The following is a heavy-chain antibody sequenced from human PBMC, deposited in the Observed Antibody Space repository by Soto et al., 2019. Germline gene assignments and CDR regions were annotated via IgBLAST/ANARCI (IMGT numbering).Heavy chain of an antibody. CDR1: GGTFSNYA. CDR3: ARKAESYGFDI. D-gene: IGHD3-10*01. CDR2: FIPIFDAA. J-gene: IGHJ3*02. Sequence: QVQLVQSGAEVKKPGSSVKVSCKASGGTFSNYAINWVRQAPGQGLECMGGFIPIFDAANYAQNFRGRVMITADESTSTAYMELSGLRSEDTAMYYCARKAESYGFDIWGQGTLVTVS. V-gene: IGHV1-69*01.